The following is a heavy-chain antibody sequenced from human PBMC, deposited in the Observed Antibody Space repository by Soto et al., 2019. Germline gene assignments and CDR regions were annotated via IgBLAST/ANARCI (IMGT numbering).Heavy chain of an antibody. V-gene: IGHV3-64D*08. Sequence: GGSLRLSCSASGFTFSSYAMHWVRQAPGKGLEYVSAISSNGGSTYYADSVKGRFTISRDNSKNTLYLQMSSLRAEDTAVYYCVKDHEEQWFRSDVWGQGTTVTVSS. CDR3: VKDHEEQWFRSDV. J-gene: IGHJ6*02. D-gene: IGHD6-19*01. CDR2: ISSNGGST. CDR1: GFTFSSYA.